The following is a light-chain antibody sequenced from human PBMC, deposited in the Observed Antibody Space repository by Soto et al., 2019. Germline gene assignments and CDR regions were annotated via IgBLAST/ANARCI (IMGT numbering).Light chain of an antibody. V-gene: IGKV3-15*01. CDR1: QIVSSSY. CDR3: QQYNNWPFF. CDR2: GAS. Sequence: EIVLTQSPGTLSLSPGDRATLSCRASQIVSSSYLAWYQQKPGQAPRLLIYGASTRATGIPARFSGSGSGTEFTLTISSLQSEDFAVYYCQQYNNWPFFFGGGTKVDIK. J-gene: IGKJ4*01.